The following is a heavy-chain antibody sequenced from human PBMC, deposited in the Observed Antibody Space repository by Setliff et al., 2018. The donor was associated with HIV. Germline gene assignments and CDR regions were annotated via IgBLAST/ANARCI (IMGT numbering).Heavy chain of an antibody. Sequence: EPLSLTCTVSDSGTYYWSWIRQPAGKGLEWIGRVSSRGDTNYNPSLKSRVTMSVDTSKNQFSLKLTSVTASDTAVYYCARAAAGNTGPFDLWGQGSPVTSPQ. CDR1: DSGTYY. J-gene: IGHJ4*02. D-gene: IGHD4-17*01. CDR2: VSSRGDT. CDR3: ARAAAGNTGPFDL. V-gene: IGHV4-4*07.